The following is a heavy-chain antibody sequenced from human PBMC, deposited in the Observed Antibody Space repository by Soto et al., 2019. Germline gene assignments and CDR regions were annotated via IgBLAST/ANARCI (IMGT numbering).Heavy chain of an antibody. CDR1: GYSFTSYW. V-gene: IGHV5-51*01. Sequence: RDSLKISCTGSGYSFTSYWIGWVRQMPGKGLEWMGIIYPGDSDTRYSPSFQGQVTISADKSISTAYLQWSSLKASDTAMYYCARLPVTTRGINYYYYGMDVWGQGTTVTVSS. J-gene: IGHJ6*02. CDR3: ARLPVTTRGINYYYYGMDV. D-gene: IGHD4-4*01. CDR2: IYPGDSDT.